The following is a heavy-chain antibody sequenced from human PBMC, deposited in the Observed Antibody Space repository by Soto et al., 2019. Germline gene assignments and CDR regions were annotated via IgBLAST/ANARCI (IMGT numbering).Heavy chain of an antibody. D-gene: IGHD2-2*01. CDR2: IYYDGGT. Sequence: SETLSLTCTVSGASISSSSFYWGWIRQPPGKGLESIANIYYDGGTYYNPSLKSRVTISVDTSKNQFSLKLSSVTAADTAVYYCARSFLVPRLFMYPYYYWGQRSLVPVSA. CDR1: GASISSSSFY. V-gene: IGHV4-39*01. J-gene: IGHJ4*02. CDR3: ARSFLVPRLFMYPYYY.